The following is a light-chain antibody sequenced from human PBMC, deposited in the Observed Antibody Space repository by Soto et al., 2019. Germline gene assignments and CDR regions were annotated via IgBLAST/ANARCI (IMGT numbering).Light chain of an antibody. CDR1: QTVSNNY. Sequence: EIVLTQSPGTLSLSPGERATLSCRASQTVSNNYLAWHQQKPGQAPRVLIYGASTRAAGIPDRFSGSGSGADFTRTISRLEPEDFAVYYCQQYGRSSYTFGQGTKLEMK. V-gene: IGKV3-20*01. CDR3: QQYGRSSYT. CDR2: GAS. J-gene: IGKJ2*01.